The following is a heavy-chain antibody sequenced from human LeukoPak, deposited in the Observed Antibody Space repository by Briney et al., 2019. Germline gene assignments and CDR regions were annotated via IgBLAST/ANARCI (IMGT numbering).Heavy chain of an antibody. CDR2: ISGSGGST. CDR1: GFTFSSYA. Sequence: QSGGSLRLSCAASGFTFSSYAMSWVRQAPGKGLEWVSAISGSGGSTYYADSVKGRFTISRDNSKNTLYLQMNSLRAEDTAVYYCAKGRDGYNNFDYWGQGTLVTVSS. J-gene: IGHJ4*02. V-gene: IGHV3-23*01. CDR3: AKGRDGYNNFDY. D-gene: IGHD5-24*01.